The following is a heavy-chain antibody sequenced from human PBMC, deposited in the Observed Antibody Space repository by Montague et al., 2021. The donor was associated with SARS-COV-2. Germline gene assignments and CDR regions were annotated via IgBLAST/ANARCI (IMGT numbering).Heavy chain of an antibody. CDR2: IDWDDDK. CDR1: GFSLSTSGMC. CDR3: AREYSSGVYFDY. V-gene: IGHV2-70*11. J-gene: IGHJ4*02. D-gene: IGHD6-19*01. Sequence: AEVKPTQTLTLTCTFSGFSLSTSGMCVSWIRQPPGKALEWLARIDWDDDKYYSTSLKTRLTISKDTSKNQVVLTMTNMDPVDTATYYCAREYSSGVYFDYWGQGTLVTVSS.